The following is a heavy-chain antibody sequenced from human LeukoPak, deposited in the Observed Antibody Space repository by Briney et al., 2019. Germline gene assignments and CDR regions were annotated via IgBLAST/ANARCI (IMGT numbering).Heavy chain of an antibody. CDR2: ISYDGSNK. D-gene: IGHD1-26*01. CDR3: ARDRGGRTSPVDY. CDR1: GFTFSSYA. J-gene: IGHJ4*02. Sequence: GGSLRLSCAASGFTFSSYAMHWVRQAPGKGLEWVAVISYDGSNKYYADSVKGRFTISRDNSKNTLYLQMNSLRAEDTAVYYCARDRGGRTSPVDYWGQGTLVTVSS. V-gene: IGHV3-30*04.